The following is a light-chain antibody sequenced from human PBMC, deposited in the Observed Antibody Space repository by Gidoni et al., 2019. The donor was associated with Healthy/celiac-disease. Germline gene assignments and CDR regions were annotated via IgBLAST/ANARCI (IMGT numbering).Light chain of an antibody. CDR3: MQALQTPVP. J-gene: IGKJ2*01. V-gene: IGKV2-28*01. Sequence: DIVMTQSPLSLPVTPGEQASISCRSSQSLLHSNGYNYLDWYLQKPGQSPPLLIYLGSNRDSGVPYRFSCCGSGTDFTLKISRVEAEDVGVYYCMQALQTPVPFGQGTKLEIK. CDR1: QSLLHSNGYNY. CDR2: LGS.